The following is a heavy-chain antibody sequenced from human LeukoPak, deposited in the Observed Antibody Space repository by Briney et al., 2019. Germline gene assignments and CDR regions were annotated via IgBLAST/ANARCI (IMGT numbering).Heavy chain of an antibody. V-gene: IGHV4-31*03. J-gene: IGHJ5*02. D-gene: IGHD1-7*01. Sequence: SETLSLTCTVSGGSISSGGYYWSWIRQHPGKGLEWIVYIYYSGSTYYNPSLKSRVTISVDTSKNQFSLKLSSVTAADTAAYYCARVEWNYFVFRFDPWGQGTLVTVSS. CDR3: ARVEWNYFVFRFDP. CDR2: IYYSGST. CDR1: GGSISSGGYY.